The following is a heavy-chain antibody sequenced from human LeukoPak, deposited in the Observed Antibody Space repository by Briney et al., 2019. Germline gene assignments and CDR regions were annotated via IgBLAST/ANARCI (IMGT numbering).Heavy chain of an antibody. CDR1: GFTFSSYA. V-gene: IGHV3-30-3*01. Sequence: GGSLRLSCAASGFTFSSYAMHWVRQAPGKGLEWVAVISYDGSNKYYADSVKGRFTISRDNSKNTLYLQMNSLRAEDTAVYFCARVGGSFLRYFDSWGQGTLVTVSS. CDR2: ISYDGSNK. J-gene: IGHJ4*02. CDR3: ARVGGSFLRYFDS. D-gene: IGHD1-26*01.